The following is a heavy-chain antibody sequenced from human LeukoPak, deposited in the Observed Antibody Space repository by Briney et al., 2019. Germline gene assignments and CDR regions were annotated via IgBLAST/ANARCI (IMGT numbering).Heavy chain of an antibody. CDR3: VRDYYCSSNTCHDCFDP. J-gene: IGHJ5*02. Sequence: ASVKVSCKASGYTFTSYAMHWVRQAPGRRLEWMGWSSDYDPDRNYAQKFQGRLTVTTDTSTSTAYMELRSLTSDDTAIYYCVRDYYCSSNTCHDCFDPWGQGTLVTVSS. CDR2: SSDYDPDR. V-gene: IGHV1-18*01. CDR1: GYTFTSYA. D-gene: IGHD2-15*01.